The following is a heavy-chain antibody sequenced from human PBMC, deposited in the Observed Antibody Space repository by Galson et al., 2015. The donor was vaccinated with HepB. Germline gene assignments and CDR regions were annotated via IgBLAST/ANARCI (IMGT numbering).Heavy chain of an antibody. D-gene: IGHD2-21*02. V-gene: IGHV1-2*02. CDR2: INPNSGGT. CDR3: ALAYCGGDCLAEPFDY. CDR1: GYTFTGYY. J-gene: IGHJ4*02. Sequence: SVKVSCKASGYTFTGYYMHWVRQAPGQGLEWMGWINPNSGGTNYAQKFQGRVTKTRDTSISTAYMELSRLRSDDTAVYYCALAYCGGDCLAEPFDYWGQGTLVTVSS.